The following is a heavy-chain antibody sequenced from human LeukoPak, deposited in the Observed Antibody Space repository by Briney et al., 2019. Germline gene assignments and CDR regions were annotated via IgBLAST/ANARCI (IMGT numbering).Heavy chain of an antibody. CDR3: ARGDFGVVTHFDY. J-gene: IGHJ4*02. Sequence: GGSLRLSCTAPGFTISNNWMSWVRQAPGRGLEWVANIKQDGGEKDYVDSVKGRFTISRDNAKNSLYLQMNSLRAEDTAIYYCARGDFGVVTHFDYWGQGTLVTVSS. D-gene: IGHD3-3*01. V-gene: IGHV3-7*01. CDR1: GFTISNNW. CDR2: IKQDGGEK.